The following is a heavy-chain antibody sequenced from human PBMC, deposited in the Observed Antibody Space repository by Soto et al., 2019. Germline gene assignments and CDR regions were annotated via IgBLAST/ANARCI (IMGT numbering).Heavy chain of an antibody. V-gene: IGHV1-46*01. Sequence: GASVKVSCKASGYIFTSYYIHWVRQAPGQGLEWMGWINPFDGSRMFAQSFQGRVTMTRDTSTSTVYMEVSSLRSEDTAVYYCARDYRRTIFGVVTTDRAFDIWGQGTMVTVSS. J-gene: IGHJ3*02. CDR1: GYIFTSYY. D-gene: IGHD3-3*01. CDR3: ARDYRRTIFGVVTTDRAFDI. CDR2: INPFDGSR.